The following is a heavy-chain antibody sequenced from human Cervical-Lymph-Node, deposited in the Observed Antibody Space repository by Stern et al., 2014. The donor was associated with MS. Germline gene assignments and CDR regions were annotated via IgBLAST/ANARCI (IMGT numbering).Heavy chain of an antibody. J-gene: IGHJ4*02. CDR3: ARETYYYDSSGLDY. Sequence: EVQLVESRGGLVKPGASLRLSCAASGFTFSSYSMHWVRQAPGKGLEWVSSISSSSSYIYYADSVKGRFTISRDNAKNSLYLQMNSLRAEDTAVYYCARETYYYDSSGLDYWGQGTLVTVSS. V-gene: IGHV3-21*01. CDR1: GFTFSSYS. CDR2: ISSSSSYI. D-gene: IGHD3-22*01.